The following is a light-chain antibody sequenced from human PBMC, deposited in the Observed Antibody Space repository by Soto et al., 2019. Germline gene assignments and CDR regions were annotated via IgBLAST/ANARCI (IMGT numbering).Light chain of an antibody. Sequence: DIVMTQSPDSLAVSLGERATINCKSSQSVLYSSNNKNYLAWYQQKPGQPPKLLIYWASTRESGVPDRFSGRGSGTDFTLTISSLQAEDVAVYYGQQYYSTPPYTFGQGTKLEIK. CDR2: WAS. CDR3: QQYYSTPPYT. V-gene: IGKV4-1*01. J-gene: IGKJ2*01. CDR1: QSVLYSSNNKNY.